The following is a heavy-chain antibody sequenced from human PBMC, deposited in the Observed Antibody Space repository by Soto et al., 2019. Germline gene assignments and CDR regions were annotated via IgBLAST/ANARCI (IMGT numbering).Heavy chain of an antibody. J-gene: IGHJ6*02. V-gene: IGHV3-7*01. D-gene: IGHD3-16*01. Sequence: GSLRLSCAASGFTLRSYWMSWVRQAPGKGLEWLATIKTDASEKKYVDSVKGRFTVSRDNAKNSLYLQMDSLRAEDTAVYYCAREISYVSGGHLYYGMDVLGQGTAVTVSS. CDR2: IKTDASEK. CDR1: GFTLRSYW. CDR3: AREISYVSGGHLYYGMDV.